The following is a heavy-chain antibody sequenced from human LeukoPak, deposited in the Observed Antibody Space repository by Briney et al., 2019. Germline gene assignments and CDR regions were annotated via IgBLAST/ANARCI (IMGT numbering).Heavy chain of an antibody. D-gene: IGHD3-22*01. V-gene: IGHV3-23*01. J-gene: IGHJ3*02. CDR3: AKGHDSSWGAFDI. CDR1: GFRFSDFT. Sequence: PGGSLRLSCAASGFRFSDFTMTWVRQAPGKGPEWVSAIGGRGGSTYYADSLGGRFIISRDNSKNTLYLQMNSLRAEDTAVYYCAKGHDSSWGAFDIWGQGTMVTVSS. CDR2: IGGRGGST.